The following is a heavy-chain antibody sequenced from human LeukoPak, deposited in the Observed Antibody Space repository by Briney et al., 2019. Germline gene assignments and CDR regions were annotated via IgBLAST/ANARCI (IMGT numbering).Heavy chain of an antibody. CDR1: GGSISSGGYS. CDR2: IYHSGIT. CDR3: AGGSYYAVDYFDY. J-gene: IGHJ4*02. V-gene: IGHV4-30-2*01. D-gene: IGHD1-26*01. Sequence: SQTLSLTCAVSGGSISSGGYSWSWIRQPPGKGLEWIGYIYHSGITYYNPSLKSRVTISVDRSKNQFSLKLSSVTAADTAVYYCAGGSYYAVDYFDYWGQGTLVTVSS.